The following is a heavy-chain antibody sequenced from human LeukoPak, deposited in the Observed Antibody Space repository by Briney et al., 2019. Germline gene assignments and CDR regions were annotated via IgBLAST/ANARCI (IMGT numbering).Heavy chain of an antibody. CDR1: GGSISSGGYS. CDR3: ARGYRSGSYYEH. Sequence: SETLSLTCAVSGGSISSGGYSWSWIRQPPGKGLEWIGYIYHSGSTYYNPSLKSRVTISVEPSKSQFSLKLTSVTAADTAVYYCARGYRSGSYYEHWGQGTVVTVSS. J-gene: IGHJ4*02. D-gene: IGHD3-10*01. V-gene: IGHV4-30-2*01. CDR2: IYHSGST.